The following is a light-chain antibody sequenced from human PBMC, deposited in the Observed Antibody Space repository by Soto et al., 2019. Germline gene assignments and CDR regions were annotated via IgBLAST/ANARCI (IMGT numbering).Light chain of an antibody. CDR1: QSVNNW. CDR2: DAS. CDR3: QQRHMWPIT. V-gene: IGKV1-5*01. J-gene: IGKJ5*01. Sequence: DIQMTQYPSTLSASVGERVTISCRASQSVNNWLAWYQRKPGKAPKLLIHDASTLESGIPSRFSGSGSGTDFTLTISSLEPEDSAVYYCQQRHMWPITFGQGTRLEIK.